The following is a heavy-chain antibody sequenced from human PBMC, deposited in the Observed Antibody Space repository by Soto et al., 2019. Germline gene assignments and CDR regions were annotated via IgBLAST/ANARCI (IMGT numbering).Heavy chain of an antibody. V-gene: IGHV5-51*01. D-gene: IGHD2-21*02. J-gene: IGHJ4*02. CDR1: GYSFTSYW. Sequence: GDSLNISCKCSGYSFTSYWIGWVRQMPGKGLEWMGIIYPAYSDTIYNPSLQGQVTISADKTISTAYLQWSSLQASDTAMYYCARRGHCGGACYSNFDYGGRGTWDTVSS. CDR3: ARRGHCGGACYSNFDY. CDR2: IYPAYSDT.